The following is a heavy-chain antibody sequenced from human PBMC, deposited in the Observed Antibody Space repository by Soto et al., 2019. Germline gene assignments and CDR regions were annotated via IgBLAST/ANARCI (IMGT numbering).Heavy chain of an antibody. Sequence: QVQLQESGPGLVKPSETLSLTCAVSGGSITHYYWAWIRQPPGQGLEWIGYIYNSVKTKYNPSLKGRVTILMDTSKSHFSLNLSSVTAADTAVYYCARDFNGVVTDMRYPGGMEVWGRGTTVTVSS. J-gene: IGHJ6*04. V-gene: IGHV4-59*01. D-gene: IGHD1-20*01. CDR3: ARDFNGVVTDMRYPGGMEV. CDR1: GGSITHYY. CDR2: IYNSVKT.